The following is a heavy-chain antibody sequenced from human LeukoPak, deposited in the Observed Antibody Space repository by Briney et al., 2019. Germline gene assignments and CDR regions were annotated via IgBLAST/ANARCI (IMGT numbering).Heavy chain of an antibody. D-gene: IGHD3-22*01. Sequence: ASVKVSCKASGYTFTSYGISWVRQAPGQGLEWMGWISAYNGNTNYAQNLQGRVTMTTDTSTSTAYMALRSLRSDDTAVYYCARYYYNSGGYSWYFDLWGRGTLVTVSS. CDR1: GYTFTSYG. V-gene: IGHV1-18*01. J-gene: IGHJ2*01. CDR2: ISAYNGNT. CDR3: ARYYYNSGGYSWYFDL.